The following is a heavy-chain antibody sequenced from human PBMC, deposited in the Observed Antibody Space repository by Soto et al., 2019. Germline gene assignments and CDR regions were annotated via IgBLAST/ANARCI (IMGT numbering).Heavy chain of an antibody. V-gene: IGHV1-3*01. J-gene: IGHJ5*02. CDR2: INPDNGNT. D-gene: IGHD2-15*01. CDR3: SRGIATGQLDP. CDR1: GYTFTRYT. Sequence: VSVQVSCMASGYTFTRYTLNGVRQAPGESLDWMGWINPDNGNTKSTQKFQNRVIITTVTSASTAYTDLSRQRSAKRDVYYCSRGIATGQLDPWGQGTLVTVSS.